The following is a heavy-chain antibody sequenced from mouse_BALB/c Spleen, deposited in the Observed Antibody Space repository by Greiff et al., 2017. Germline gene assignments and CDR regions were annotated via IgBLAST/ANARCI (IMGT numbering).Heavy chain of an antibody. Sequence: VQLKQSGPGLVKPSQSLSLTCTVTGYSITSDYAWNWIRQFPGNKLEWMGYISYSGSTSYNPSLKSRISITRDTSKNQFFLQLNSMTTEDTATYYCARFYDGYYGYFDVWGAGTTVTVSS. CDR2: ISYSGST. CDR3: ARFYDGYYGYFDV. J-gene: IGHJ1*01. D-gene: IGHD2-3*01. CDR1: GYSITSDYA. V-gene: IGHV3-2*02.